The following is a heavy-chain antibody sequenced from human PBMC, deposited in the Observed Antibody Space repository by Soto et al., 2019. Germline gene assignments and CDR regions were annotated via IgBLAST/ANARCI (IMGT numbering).Heavy chain of an antibody. Sequence: ASVKVSCKVSGYTLTELSMHWVRQAPGKGLEWMGGFDPEDGETIYAQKFQGRVTMTEDTSTDTAYMELSSLRSEDTAVYYCATRQVYYYGSGSYWFDPWGQGTLVTVSS. CDR3: ATRQVYYYGSGSYWFDP. J-gene: IGHJ5*02. CDR2: FDPEDGET. CDR1: GYTLTELS. V-gene: IGHV1-24*01. D-gene: IGHD3-10*01.